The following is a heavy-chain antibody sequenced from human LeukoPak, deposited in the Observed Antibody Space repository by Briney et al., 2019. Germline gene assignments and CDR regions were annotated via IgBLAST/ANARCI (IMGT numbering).Heavy chain of an antibody. Sequence: ASVKVSCKASGYTFTDYYIHWVRQAPGQGLEWMGWTNPNSGGTNYAQKFQGRVTMTRDTSISTAYMELSRVRSDDTAVYYCARVKDTAMEYYYYYMDVWGKGTTVTISS. CDR2: TNPNSGGT. J-gene: IGHJ6*03. V-gene: IGHV1-2*02. CDR3: ARVKDTAMEYYYYYMDV. CDR1: GYTFTDYY. D-gene: IGHD5-18*01.